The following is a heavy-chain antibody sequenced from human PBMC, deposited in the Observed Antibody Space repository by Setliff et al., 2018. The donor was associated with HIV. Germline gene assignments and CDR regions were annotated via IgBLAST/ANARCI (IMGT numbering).Heavy chain of an antibody. V-gene: IGHV4-34*01. J-gene: IGHJ1*01. D-gene: IGHD3-9*01. CDR2: INHSGST. CDR1: SGSFSGYY. CDR3: ARGSYDILTGYYKYFQH. Sequence: PSETLSLTCAVYSGSFSGYYWSWLRQPPGRGLEWIGEINHSGSTNYNPSLKSRVTISVDTSKNQFSLKLSSVTAADTAVYYCARGSYDILTGYYKYFQHWGQGTLVTVSS.